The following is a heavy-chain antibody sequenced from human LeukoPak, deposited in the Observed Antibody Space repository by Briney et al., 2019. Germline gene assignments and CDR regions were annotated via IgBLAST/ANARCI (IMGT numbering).Heavy chain of an antibody. J-gene: IGHJ4*02. D-gene: IGHD6-19*01. V-gene: IGHV4-4*02. CDR1: GGSITSHSW. CDR2: IYHGGDT. CDR3: ASHVTVLGTRGFDY. Sequence: KTSETLSLTCAVSGGSITSHSWWSWVRQPPGTGLEWIGEIYHGGDTNYDPSVKSRVTMSVDKSKNHFSLNLRSVTAADTAIYYCASHVTVLGTRGFDYWGQGILVTVSS.